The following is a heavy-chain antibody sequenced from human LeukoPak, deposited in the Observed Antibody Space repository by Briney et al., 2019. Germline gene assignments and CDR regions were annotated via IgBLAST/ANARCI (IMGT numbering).Heavy chain of an antibody. CDR2: IYPGDSDT. D-gene: IGHD4-17*01. J-gene: IGHJ4*02. CDR1: GYKFTSYW. CDR3: ARLYGDYGPIDS. V-gene: IGHV5-51*01. Sequence: GESLNISFKGSGYKFTSYWIGWVRQMPGKGLEWMGIIYPGDSDTRYSPSLQGQVTISADKSVSAAYLQWSSLEASDTAMYYCARLYGDYGPIDSWGQATMATVSS.